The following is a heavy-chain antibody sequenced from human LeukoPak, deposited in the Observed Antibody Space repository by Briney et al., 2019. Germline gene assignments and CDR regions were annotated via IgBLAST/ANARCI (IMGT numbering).Heavy chain of an antibody. CDR2: ISGSGGST. D-gene: IGHD2-8*01. Sequence: GGSLRLSCAASGFTFSSYTMSWVRQAPGKGLEWVSAISGSGGSTYYADSVKGQFTISRDNSKNTLYLQMNSLRAEDTAVYYCAKSRAACTNGVCYTAWGFDYWGQGTLVTVSS. CDR1: GFTFSSYT. CDR3: AKSRAACTNGVCYTAWGFDY. J-gene: IGHJ4*02. V-gene: IGHV3-23*01.